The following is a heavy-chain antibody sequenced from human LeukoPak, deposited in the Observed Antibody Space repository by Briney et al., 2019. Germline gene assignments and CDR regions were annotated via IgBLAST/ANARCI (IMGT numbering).Heavy chain of an antibody. V-gene: IGHV4-59*08. J-gene: IGHJ4*02. CDR3: ARHRDGGTYPLDF. CDR1: GDSIRSYF. CDR2: IHDSGST. Sequence: SETLSLTCTVSGDSIRSYFWSWIRQSPEKGLEWIAYIHDSGSTNYNPSLKSRVTISVDTSKNQLSLKLSSVTAADTAVYYCARHRDGGTYPLDFWGQGTLVTVSS. D-gene: IGHD1-26*01.